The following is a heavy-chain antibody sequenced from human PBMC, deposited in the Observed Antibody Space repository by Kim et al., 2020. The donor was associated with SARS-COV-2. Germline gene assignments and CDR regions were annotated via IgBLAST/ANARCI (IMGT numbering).Heavy chain of an antibody. CDR1: GFTFGDYA. Sequence: SLRLSCTASGFTFGDYAMSWFRQAPGKGLEWVGFIRSKAYGGTTEYAASVKGRFTISRDDSKSIAYLQMNSLKTEDTAVYYCTRGSRDGYNIPYYYYYGMDVWGQGTTVTVSS. D-gene: IGHD5-12*01. CDR3: TRGSRDGYNIPYYYYYGMDV. CDR2: IRSKAYGGTT. V-gene: IGHV3-49*03. J-gene: IGHJ6*02.